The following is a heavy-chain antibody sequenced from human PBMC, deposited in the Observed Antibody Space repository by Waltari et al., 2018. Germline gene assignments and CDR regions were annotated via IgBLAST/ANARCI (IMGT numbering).Heavy chain of an antibody. J-gene: IGHJ5*02. CDR2: ISGAGMTT. CDR3: AKDVALLVVPAAHDWFDP. CDR1: AFTFTRYA. V-gene: IGHV3-23*04. D-gene: IGHD2-2*01. Sequence: VQLVDSGGEMVQPGGYRRLSCAACAFTFTRYALHWVRQGPGEGLEWVSGISGAGMTTYYADSVSGLFTISRDNAKNTVYLQMDSLRVEDTAVYYCAKDVALLVVPAAHDWFDPWGQGTLVTVSS.